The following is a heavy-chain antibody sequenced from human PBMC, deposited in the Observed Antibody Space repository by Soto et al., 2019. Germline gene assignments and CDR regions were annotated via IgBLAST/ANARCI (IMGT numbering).Heavy chain of an antibody. V-gene: IGHV1-3*01. Sequence: GASVKVSCKASGYIFANYPMQWVRQAPGQGLEWMGWINPGNGNTKYSQKFQGRVTITRDTSATTVYMELSSLTSKDTAMYYCARVVRTFSGSGDQWFDPWGQGTLVTVSS. CDR2: INPGNGNT. CDR1: GYIFANYP. D-gene: IGHD3-10*01. CDR3: ARVVRTFSGSGDQWFDP. J-gene: IGHJ5*02.